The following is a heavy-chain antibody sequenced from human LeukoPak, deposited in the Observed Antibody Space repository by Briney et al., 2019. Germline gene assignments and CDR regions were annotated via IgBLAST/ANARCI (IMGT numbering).Heavy chain of an antibody. CDR2: VYHSGST. J-gene: IGHJ4*02. CDR3: ARDPPGSGVNCDQ. D-gene: IGHD3-10*01. Sequence: PSGTLSLTCAVSGDSISNSYWWTWVRQPPGKGLEWIGEVYHSGSTNYNPSLKSRVTISVDKPNNQFSLRLSPVTAADTAVYYCARDPPGSGVNCDQWGQGTLVTVSS. CDR1: GDSISNSYW. V-gene: IGHV4-4*02.